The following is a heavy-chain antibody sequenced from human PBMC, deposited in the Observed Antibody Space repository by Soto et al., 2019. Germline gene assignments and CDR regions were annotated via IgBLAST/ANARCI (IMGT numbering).Heavy chain of an antibody. V-gene: IGHV4-59*08. Sequence: SETLSLTCTVSGGSISSYYWSWIRQPPGKGLEWIGCIYYSGSTNYNPSLKSRVTISVDTSKNQLSLKLSSVTAADTDVYYCARRYGYYFDYWGQGTLVTVSS. CDR3: ARRYGYYFDY. CDR2: IYYSGST. J-gene: IGHJ4*02. CDR1: GGSISSYY. D-gene: IGHD3-9*01.